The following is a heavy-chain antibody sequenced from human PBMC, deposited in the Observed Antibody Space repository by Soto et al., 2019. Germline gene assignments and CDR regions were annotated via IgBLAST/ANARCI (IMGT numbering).Heavy chain of an antibody. CDR2: IIPIFGTA. Sequence: QVQLVQSGAEVKKPGSSVKVSCKASGGTFSSYAISWVRQAPGQGLEWMGGIIPIFGTANYAQKFQGRVTIXXDXSXXTAYMELSSLRSEDTAVYYCAREINLYGDPPWFDPWGQGTLVTVSS. CDR3: AREINLYGDPPWFDP. J-gene: IGHJ5*02. V-gene: IGHV1-69*12. D-gene: IGHD4-17*01. CDR1: GGTFSSYA.